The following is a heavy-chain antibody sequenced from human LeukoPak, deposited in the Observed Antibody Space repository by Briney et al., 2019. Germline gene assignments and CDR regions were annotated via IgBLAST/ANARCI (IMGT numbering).Heavy chain of an antibody. D-gene: IGHD3-22*01. J-gene: IGHJ4*02. CDR1: GGSISTYY. V-gene: IGHV4-59*01. Sequence: SETLSLTCTVSGGSISTYYWSWIRQPAGKGLEWIGYIYYSGSTNYNPSLKSRVTISVDTSKNQFSLKLSSVTAADTAIYYCARRDSSGYYYYWGQGTLVTVSS. CDR2: IYYSGST. CDR3: ARRDSSGYYYY.